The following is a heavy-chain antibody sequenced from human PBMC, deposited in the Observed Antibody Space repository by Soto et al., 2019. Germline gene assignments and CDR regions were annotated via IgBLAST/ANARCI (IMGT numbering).Heavy chain of an antibody. Sequence: SETLSLTCTVSGGSVNSGGYYWSWIRQPPGKGLEWIGYIYYSGSTYYNPSLKSRVTISVDTSKNQFSLKLSSVTAADTAVYYCASTWIRTYYFDYWGQGTLVTVSS. D-gene: IGHD5-18*01. J-gene: IGHJ4*02. CDR3: ASTWIRTYYFDY. CDR1: GGSVNSGGYY. V-gene: IGHV4-30-4*01. CDR2: IYYSGST.